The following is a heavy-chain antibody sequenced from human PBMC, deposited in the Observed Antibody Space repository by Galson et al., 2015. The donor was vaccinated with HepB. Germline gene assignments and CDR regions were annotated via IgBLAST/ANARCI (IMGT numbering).Heavy chain of an antibody. CDR1: GGSISSYY. V-gene: IGHV4-59*01. Sequence: LSLTCTVSGGSISSYYWSWIRQPPGKGLEWIGYIYYSGSTNYNPSLKSRVTISVDTSKNQFSLKLSSVTAADTAVYYCARGDWRSGWFFGMDRWGQGTLVTVSS. D-gene: IGHD6-19*01. J-gene: IGHJ4*02. CDR2: IYYSGST. CDR3: ARGDWRSGWFFGMDR.